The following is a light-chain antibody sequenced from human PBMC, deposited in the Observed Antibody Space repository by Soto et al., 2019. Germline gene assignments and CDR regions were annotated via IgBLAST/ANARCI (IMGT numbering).Light chain of an antibody. V-gene: IGKV1-5*03. CDR3: QQYADSSWT. Sequence: DIQMTQSPSTLSASVGDRVTITCRASQTVSSWLAWFQQKPGKAPNLLIYGVSSVESGVPSRFSGSGSGTEFTLTISNLQPDDFATYYCQQYADSSWTFVQGTKVE. CDR1: QTVSSW. J-gene: IGKJ1*01. CDR2: GVS.